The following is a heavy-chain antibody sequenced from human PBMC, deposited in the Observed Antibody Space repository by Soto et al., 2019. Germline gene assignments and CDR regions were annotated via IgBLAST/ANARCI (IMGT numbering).Heavy chain of an antibody. CDR2: IYYSGST. V-gene: IGHV4-59*01. Sequence: QVQLQESGPGLVKPSETLSLTCTVSGGSISSYFWSWIRPPPGKGLEWIGYIYYSGSTNYNPSLKSRVTISVDTSKNQFSLKLTSVTAADTAVYYCARGTYNWFDPWGQGTLVTVSS. CDR1: GGSISSYF. CDR3: ARGTYNWFDP. J-gene: IGHJ5*02.